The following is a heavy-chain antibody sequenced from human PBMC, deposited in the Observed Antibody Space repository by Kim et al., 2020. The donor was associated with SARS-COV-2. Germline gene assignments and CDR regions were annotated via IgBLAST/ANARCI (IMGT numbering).Heavy chain of an antibody. D-gene: IGHD3-3*01. CDR3: ARVRGITIFGVVYYYYMDV. CDR2: MNPNSGNT. J-gene: IGHJ6*03. CDR1: GYTFTSYD. V-gene: IGHV1-8*01. Sequence: ASVKVSCKASGYTFTSYDINWVRQATGQGLEWMGWMNPNSGNTGYAQKFQGRVTMTRNTSISTAYMELSSLRSEDTAVYYCARVRGITIFGVVYYYYMDVWGKGTTVTVSS.